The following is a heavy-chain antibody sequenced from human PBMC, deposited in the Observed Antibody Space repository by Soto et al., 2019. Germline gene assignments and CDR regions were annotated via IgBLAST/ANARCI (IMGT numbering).Heavy chain of an antibody. J-gene: IGHJ4*02. Sequence: QAQLVESGGGVVQPGRSLRLSCAASGVAFSNYGMHWVRQAPGTGLEWMAVISYDGSLQHYADSVKGRFTISRDNSKNMVLLQMSSLRAEDTAVYYCVSDRGYGHASVPYSWGQGTLVSVSS. D-gene: IGHD5-18*01. CDR2: ISYDGSLQ. V-gene: IGHV3-30*03. CDR3: VSDRGYGHASVPYS. CDR1: GVAFSNYG.